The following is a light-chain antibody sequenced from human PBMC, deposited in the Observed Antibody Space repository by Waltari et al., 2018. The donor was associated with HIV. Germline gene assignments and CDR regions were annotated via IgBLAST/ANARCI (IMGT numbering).Light chain of an antibody. CDR1: SSNIGRNT. V-gene: IGLV1-44*01. CDR2: NNN. Sequence: QSVLTQPPSASGTPGQRVTIPRSGISSNIGRNTVHWYQQFPGMAPKLLIYNNNKRPSGVPDRLSGSKSGSAASLAISGLQPEDEAEYYCAAWDDNLNGWVFGGGTKLTVL. CDR3: AAWDDNLNGWV. J-gene: IGLJ3*02.